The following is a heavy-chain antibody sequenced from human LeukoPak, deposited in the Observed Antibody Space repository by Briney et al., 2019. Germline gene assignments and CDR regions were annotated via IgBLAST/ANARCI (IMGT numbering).Heavy chain of an antibody. CDR2: IWHDGSNK. CDR3: ARTSGIAAAGMLDY. Sequence: GGSQRLSCAASGFTFSNYGMHWVRQAPGKGLEWVAVIWHDGSNKYYADSVKGRSTISRDDSKNTLYLQMNSLRDDDTAVYFCARTSGIAAAGMLDYWGQGTLVTVSS. J-gene: IGHJ4*02. V-gene: IGHV3-33*01. CDR1: GFTFSNYG. D-gene: IGHD6-13*01.